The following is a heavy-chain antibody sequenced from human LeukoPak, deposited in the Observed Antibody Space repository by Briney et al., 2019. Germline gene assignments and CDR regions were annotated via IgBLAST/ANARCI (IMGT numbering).Heavy chain of an antibody. CDR3: ARGSGKGIDC. V-gene: IGHV3-21*01. CDR2: ISSSSSYI. Sequence: PGGSLRLSCAASGFTFSSYSMNWVRRAPGKGLEWVSSISSSSSYIYYADSVKGRFTISRDNAKNSPYLQMNSLRAEDTAVYYRARGSGKGIDCWGQGTLVTVSS. J-gene: IGHJ4*02. D-gene: IGHD3-10*01. CDR1: GFTFSSYS.